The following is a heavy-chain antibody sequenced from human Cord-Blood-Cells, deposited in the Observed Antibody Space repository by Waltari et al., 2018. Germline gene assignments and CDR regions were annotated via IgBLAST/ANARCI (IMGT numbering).Heavy chain of an antibody. CDR3: ARDLRKVGMGWFDP. CDR1: GFTFSSYS. CDR2: ISSSSSTI. J-gene: IGHJ5*02. D-gene: IGHD1-26*01. Sequence: EVQLVESGGGLVQPGGSLRLSCAASGFTFSSYSMNSVRQAPGKGLEWVSYISSSSSTIYYADSVKGRFTISRDNAKNSLYLQMNSLRDEDTAVYYCARDLRKVGMGWFDPWGQGTLVTVSS. V-gene: IGHV3-48*02.